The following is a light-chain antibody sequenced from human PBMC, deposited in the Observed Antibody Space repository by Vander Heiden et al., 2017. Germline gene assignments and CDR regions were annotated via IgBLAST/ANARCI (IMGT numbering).Light chain of an antibody. J-gene: IGLJ2*01. CDR1: SGHSSYA. V-gene: IGLV4-69*01. CDR2: LNSDGSH. Sequence: QLLLTQSPPASAPLGASAKLTCTLSSGHSSYAIAWHQQQPEKVPRYLMKLNSDGSHSKGDGIPDRFSGSSSGAERYLTISSLQSEDEADYYCQTWGTGIRGVFGGGTKLTVL. CDR3: QTWGTGIRGV.